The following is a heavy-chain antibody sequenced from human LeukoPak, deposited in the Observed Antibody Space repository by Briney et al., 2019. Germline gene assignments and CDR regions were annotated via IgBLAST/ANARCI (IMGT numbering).Heavy chain of an antibody. V-gene: IGHV3-21*01. D-gene: IGHD3-9*01. J-gene: IGHJ6*02. CDR1: GFTFSSYS. CDR2: ISSSSTYI. CDR3: TRDLMDYDVSTGLHHYYMDV. Sequence: GGSLRLSCAASGFTFSSYSMNWVRQAPGKGLEWVSSISSSSTYIHYADSLKGRFTISRDNAKNSLYLQLNSLRAEDTAVYYCTRDLMDYDVSTGLHHYYMDVWGQGTTVTVSS.